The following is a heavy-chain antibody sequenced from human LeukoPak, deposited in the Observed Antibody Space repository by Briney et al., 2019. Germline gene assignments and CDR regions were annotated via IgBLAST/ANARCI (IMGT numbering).Heavy chain of an antibody. V-gene: IGHV3-23*01. D-gene: IGHD2-21*02. J-gene: IGHJ1*01. Sequence: GSLRLSCAASGFTFSDYYMSWVRQAPGKGLEWVSYISGSGSMLHYADSVKGRFTISRDNSKNTLYLQMNSLRAEDTAVYYCAKDPGVAYCGGDCYPGYFQHWGQGTLVTVSS. CDR3: AKDPGVAYCGGDCYPGYFQH. CDR1: GFTFSDYY. CDR2: ISGSGSML.